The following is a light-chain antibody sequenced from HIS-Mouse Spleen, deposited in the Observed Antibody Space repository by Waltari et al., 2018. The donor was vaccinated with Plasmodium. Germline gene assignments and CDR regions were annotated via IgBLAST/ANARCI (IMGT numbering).Light chain of an antibody. CDR1: SSDVGSYNL. V-gene: IGLV2-23*03. CDR2: EGS. J-gene: IGLJ3*02. CDR3: CSYAGSSTFV. Sequence: QSALTQPASVSGSPGQSITISCTGTSSDVGSYNLVSWYQQHPGKAPKLMIYEGSKRPSGVSNRSSGSKAGNTASLTIAGRQAEDEADYYCCSYAGSSTFVFGGGTKLTVL.